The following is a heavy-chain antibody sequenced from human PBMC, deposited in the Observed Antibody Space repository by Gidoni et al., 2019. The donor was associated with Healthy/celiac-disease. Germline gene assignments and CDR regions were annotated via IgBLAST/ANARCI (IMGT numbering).Heavy chain of an antibody. CDR3: ARSWGIAAAAPFDY. Sequence: QVQLVQSGAEVKKPGSSVKVSCKASGGTFSSYAISWVRQAPGQGLEWMGGIIPIFGTANYAQKFQGRVTITADESTSTAYMELSSLRSEDTAVYYCARSWGIAAAAPFDYWGQGTLVTVSS. V-gene: IGHV1-69*01. J-gene: IGHJ4*02. CDR2: IIPIFGTA. D-gene: IGHD6-13*01. CDR1: GGTFSSYA.